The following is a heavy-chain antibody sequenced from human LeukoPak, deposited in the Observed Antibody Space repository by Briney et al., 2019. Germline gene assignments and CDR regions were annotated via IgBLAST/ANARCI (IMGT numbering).Heavy chain of an antibody. V-gene: IGHV4-39*02. D-gene: IGHD6-19*01. CDR3: AREFSSAWSYYFDY. CDR1: GGSISSYY. CDR2: VYYSGST. Sequence: SETLSLTCTVSGGSISSYYWSWIRQPPGKGLEWIGSVYYSGSTYYNPSLKSRVTISADTSKNQFSLILSSVTAADTAVYYCAREFSSAWSYYFDYWGQGTLVTVSS. J-gene: IGHJ4*02.